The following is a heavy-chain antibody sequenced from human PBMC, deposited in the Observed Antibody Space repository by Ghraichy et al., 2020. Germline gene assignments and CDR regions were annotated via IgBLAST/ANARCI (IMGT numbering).Heavy chain of an antibody. CDR2: ISGSGGST. CDR3: AKDYGDVLLWFGELYYFDY. V-gene: IGHV3-23*01. J-gene: IGHJ4*02. D-gene: IGHD3-10*01. CDR1: GFTFSSYA. Sequence: GGSLRLSCAASGFTFSSYAMSWVRQAPGKGLEWVSAISGSGGSTYYADSVKGRFTISRDNSKNTLYLQMNSLRAEDTAVYYCAKDYGDVLLWFGELYYFDYWGQGTLVTVSS.